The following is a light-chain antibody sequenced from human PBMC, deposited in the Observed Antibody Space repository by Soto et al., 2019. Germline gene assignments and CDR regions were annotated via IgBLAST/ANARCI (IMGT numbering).Light chain of an antibody. CDR2: GAS. CDR1: QSVSSNY. V-gene: IGKV3-20*01. J-gene: IGKJ2*01. CDR3: QQYGSSPHT. Sequence: EVVLTQSPGTLSLSPGERATLSCRASQSVSSNYLAWHQQKPGQAPRLLIYGASIRATGIPDRFSGSGSGTDFALTISRLEPEDFAVYFYQQYGSSPHTFGQGTKVEI.